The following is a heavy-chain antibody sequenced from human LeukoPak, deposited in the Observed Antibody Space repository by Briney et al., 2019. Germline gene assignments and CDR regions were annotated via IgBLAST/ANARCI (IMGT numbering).Heavy chain of an antibody. V-gene: IGHV1-46*01. Sequence: GASVKVSCKASGYTFTSYYMHWVRQAPGQGLEWMGIINPSGGSTSYAQKFQGRVTMTRDTSTSTVYMELSSLRSEDTAVYYCARDLYYGSGSYGWPNYWGQGTLVTVSS. J-gene: IGHJ4*02. D-gene: IGHD3-10*01. CDR3: ARDLYYGSGSYGWPNY. CDR2: INPSGGST. CDR1: GYTFTSYY.